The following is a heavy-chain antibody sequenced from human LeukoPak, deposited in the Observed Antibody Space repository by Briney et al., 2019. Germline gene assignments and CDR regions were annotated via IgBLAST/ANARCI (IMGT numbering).Heavy chain of an antibody. Sequence: GGSLRLSCAASGFTFSNAWMNWVRQAPGKGLVWVAVIWYDGSNKYYADSVKGRFTISRDNSKNTLYLQMNSLRAEDTAVYYCARDSYVWGSYDNGYFDYWGQGTLVTVSS. CDR1: GFTFSNAW. CDR3: ARDSYVWGSYDNGYFDY. V-gene: IGHV3-33*08. CDR2: IWYDGSNK. D-gene: IGHD3-16*01. J-gene: IGHJ4*02.